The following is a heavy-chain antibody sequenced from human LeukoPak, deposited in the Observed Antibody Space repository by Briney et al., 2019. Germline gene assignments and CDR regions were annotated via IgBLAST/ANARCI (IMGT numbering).Heavy chain of an antibody. V-gene: IGHV3-30*02. CDR1: GFTFSSYG. CDR2: IPHYGTNK. Sequence: QPGGSLRLSCAASGFTFSSYGMHWVRQVPGKGLEWITFIPHYGTNKYYADSVEGRFTISRDNSKNTLYLQMNGLRIEDTALYYCARDGNNYNLDYWGPGTLVTVSS. D-gene: IGHD5-24*01. J-gene: IGHJ4*02. CDR3: ARDGNNYNLDY.